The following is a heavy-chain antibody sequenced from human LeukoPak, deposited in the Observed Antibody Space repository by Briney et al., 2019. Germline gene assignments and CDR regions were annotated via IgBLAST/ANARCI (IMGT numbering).Heavy chain of an antibody. D-gene: IGHD6-13*01. CDR1: GGSISSGGYS. Sequence: SQTLSLTCAVSGGSISSGGYSWSWIRQPPGKGLEWIGYIYHSGSTYCNPSLKSRVTISVDRSKNQFSLKLSSVTAADTAVYYCARTAAEGFDYWGQGTLVTVSS. J-gene: IGHJ4*02. CDR3: ARTAAEGFDY. CDR2: IYHSGST. V-gene: IGHV4-30-2*01.